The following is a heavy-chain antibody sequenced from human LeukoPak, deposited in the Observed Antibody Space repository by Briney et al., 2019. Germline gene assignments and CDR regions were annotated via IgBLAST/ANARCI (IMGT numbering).Heavy chain of an antibody. Sequence: GASVKVSCKASGYTFTSYGISWVRQAPGQGLEWMGWISAYNGNTNYAQKLQGRVTMTTDTSTSTAHMELRSLRSDDTAVYYCARFWSQLERLFDYWGQGTLVTVSS. CDR3: ARFWSQLERLFDY. CDR1: GYTFTSYG. CDR2: ISAYNGNT. D-gene: IGHD1-1*01. J-gene: IGHJ4*02. V-gene: IGHV1-18*01.